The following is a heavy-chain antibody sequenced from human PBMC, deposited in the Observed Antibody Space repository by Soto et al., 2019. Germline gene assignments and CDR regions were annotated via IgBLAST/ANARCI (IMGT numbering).Heavy chain of an antibody. CDR3: ARGPPFGY. CDR1: GGSISSGGYS. V-gene: IGHV4-30-2*01. Sequence: SETLSLTCAVSGGSISSGGYSWTWIRQPPGKGLEWIGYIYHGASAYYNPSLKSRVTISVDRSKNQFSLKLSSVTAADTAVYYCARGPPFGYWGQGTLVTVSS. J-gene: IGHJ4*02. CDR2: IYHGASA. D-gene: IGHD3-10*01.